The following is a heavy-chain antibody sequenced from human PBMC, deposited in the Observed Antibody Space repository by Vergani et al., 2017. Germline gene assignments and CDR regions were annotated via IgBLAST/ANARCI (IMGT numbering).Heavy chain of an antibody. CDR2: ISSSGAYI. Sequence: EVQLLESGGGLVQPGGSLRLSCAASGFTFSSYSMNWVRQAPRRGLEWVSSISSSGAYIYYADSVKGRFTVSRDNAKNSLYLQMNSLRAEDTAVYYCARGRSGDYDVMTGTDPLTWGQGTLVTVSS. J-gene: IGHJ4*02. CDR3: ARGRSGDYDVMTGTDPLT. D-gene: IGHD3-9*01. CDR1: GFTFSSYS. V-gene: IGHV3-21*01.